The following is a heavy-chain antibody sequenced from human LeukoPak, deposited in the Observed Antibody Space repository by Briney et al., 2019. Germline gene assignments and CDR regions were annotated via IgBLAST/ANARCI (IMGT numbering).Heavy chain of an antibody. Sequence: SETLSLTCTVSGGSISTYYWSWIRQPPGKGLEWMAYIYYSGSTNYNPSLKSRVTISVDTSKHQLSLKLSSVTAADTAVYYCARHWETSSWYVDYWGQGTLVTVSS. CDR3: ARHWETSSWYVDY. J-gene: IGHJ4*02. V-gene: IGHV4-59*08. CDR2: IYYSGST. CDR1: GGSISTYY. D-gene: IGHD6-13*01.